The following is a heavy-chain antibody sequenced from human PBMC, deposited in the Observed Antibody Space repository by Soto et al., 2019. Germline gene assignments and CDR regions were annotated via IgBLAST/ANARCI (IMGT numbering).Heavy chain of an antibody. CDR2: IFHDGTA. J-gene: IGHJ4*02. CDR3: ARLVYDTSLNYMYFDF. CDR1: GVSISSGNW. Sequence: SETLSLTCAVSGVSISSGNWWTWVRQTPQRGLEYIGEIFHDGTANYYPSFERRVAISVDTSKNQFSLKLTSVTAADTAIYFCARLVYDTSLNYMYFDFWGQGAPVTVSS. D-gene: IGHD2-8*01. V-gene: IGHV4-4*02.